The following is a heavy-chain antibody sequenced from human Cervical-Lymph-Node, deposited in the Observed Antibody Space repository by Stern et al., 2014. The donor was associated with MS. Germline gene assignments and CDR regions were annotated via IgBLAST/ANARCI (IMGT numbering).Heavy chain of an antibody. J-gene: IGHJ4*02. D-gene: IGHD5-18*01. CDR3: ARGRHTAMVTSGRYFDL. V-gene: IGHV4-4*07. CDR1: GASMKNFY. Sequence: QVQLQESGPGRVQPSETLSLTCTVSGASMKNFYWNWIRQPPEKGLEWIGHMSNSGTTYYDPSLKSRVTMSMDASKQQFSLRLTSVTAVDTAVYFCARGRHTAMVTSGRYFDLWGQGTLVTVSS. CDR2: MSNSGTT.